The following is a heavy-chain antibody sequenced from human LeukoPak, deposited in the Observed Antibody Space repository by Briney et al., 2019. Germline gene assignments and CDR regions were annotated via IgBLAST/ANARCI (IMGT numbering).Heavy chain of an antibody. J-gene: IGHJ4*02. Sequence: QPGGSLRLSCAASGSTFSSYAMSWVRQTPGKGLEWVSTISGSGGVTYYADSVKGRFTISRDNSKNTLYLQMNSLRAEDTAVYYCAKATWCSSGWVDYWGQGTLVTVSS. V-gene: IGHV3-23*01. CDR2: ISGSGGVT. CDR1: GSTFSSYA. CDR3: AKATWCSSGWVDY. D-gene: IGHD6-19*01.